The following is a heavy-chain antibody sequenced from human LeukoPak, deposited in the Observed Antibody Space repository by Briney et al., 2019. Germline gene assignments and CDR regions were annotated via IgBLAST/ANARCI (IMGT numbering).Heavy chain of an antibody. Sequence: ASVKVSCEASGYTFTGYYMHWVRQAPGQGLEWMGWINPNSGGTNYAQKFQGRVTMTRDTSISTAYMELSRLRSDDTAVYYCARDLTHRRNYDNSGYQIVPAFWGQGTLVTVSS. CDR1: GYTFTGYY. J-gene: IGHJ4*02. D-gene: IGHD3-22*01. CDR3: ARDLTHRRNYDNSGYQIVPAF. V-gene: IGHV1-2*02. CDR2: INPNSGGT.